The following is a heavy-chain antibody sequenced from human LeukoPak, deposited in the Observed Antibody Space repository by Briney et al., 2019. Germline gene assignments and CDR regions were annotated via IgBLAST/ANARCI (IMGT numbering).Heavy chain of an antibody. V-gene: IGHV3-23*01. D-gene: IGHD6-19*01. CDR2: ISDSGDST. CDR1: GFTFSSYG. Sequence: GGSLRLSCAASGFTFSSYGMSWVRQAPGKGLEWVSGISDSGDSTYYADSVKGRFTISRDISKNTLFLQMNSLRAEDTAVYYCAKIQGWFNAAFHIGGQGTMVTVSS. CDR3: AKIQGWFNAAFHI. J-gene: IGHJ3*02.